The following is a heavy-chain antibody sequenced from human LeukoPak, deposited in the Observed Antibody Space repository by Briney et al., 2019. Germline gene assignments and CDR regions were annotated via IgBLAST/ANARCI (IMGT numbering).Heavy chain of an antibody. D-gene: IGHD4-17*01. Sequence: SETLSLTCTVSGGSIDSYFWSWIRQPPGKGLEWIGRIYASGSTNYNPSLNSRVTMSVDTSKNQFFLKLSSVTAADTAVYYCARFFYGHYYFDYWGQGTLVTVSS. V-gene: IGHV4-4*07. CDR1: GGSIDSYF. CDR2: IYASGST. J-gene: IGHJ4*02. CDR3: ARFFYGHYYFDY.